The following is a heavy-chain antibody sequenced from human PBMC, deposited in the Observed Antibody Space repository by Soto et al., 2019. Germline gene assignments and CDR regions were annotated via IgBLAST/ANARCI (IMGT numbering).Heavy chain of an antibody. CDR2: ISYDGSNK. Sequence: PGGSLRLSCAASGFTFSSYGMHWVRQAPGKGLEWVAVISYDGSNKYFVDSVKGRFTISRDNSKNTVYLQMNSLRAEDTAVYYCAKRPLTAAGFDYWGQGTLVTVSS. CDR1: GFTFSSYG. J-gene: IGHJ4*02. CDR3: AKRPLTAAGFDY. D-gene: IGHD6-13*01. V-gene: IGHV3-30*18.